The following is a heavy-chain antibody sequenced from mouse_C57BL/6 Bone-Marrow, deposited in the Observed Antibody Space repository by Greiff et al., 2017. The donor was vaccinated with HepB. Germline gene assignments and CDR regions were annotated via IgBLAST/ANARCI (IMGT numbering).Heavy chain of an antibody. CDR3: ARGGATVVEGYAMDY. V-gene: IGHV1-66*01. CDR1: GYSFTSYY. CDR2: IYPGSGNT. Sequence: VNVVESGPELVKPGASVKISCKASGYSFTSYYIHWVKQRPGQGLEWIGWIYPGSGNTKYNEKFKGKATLTADTSSSTAYMQLSSLTSEDSAVYYCARGGATVVEGYAMDYWGQGTSVTVSS. J-gene: IGHJ4*01. D-gene: IGHD1-1*01.